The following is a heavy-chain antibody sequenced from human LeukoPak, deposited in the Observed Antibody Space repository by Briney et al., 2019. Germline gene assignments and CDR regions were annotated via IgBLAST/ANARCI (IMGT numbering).Heavy chain of an antibody. D-gene: IGHD6-19*01. CDR2: IGGSGGST. CDR1: GFTFSSYA. CDR3: ANAGTGLVAGDY. J-gene: IGHJ4*02. Sequence: GGSLRLSCAASGFTFSSYAMSWVRQAPGKGLEWVSAIGGSGGSTYYADSVKGRFTISRDNSKNTLYLQMNSLRAEDTAVYYCANAGTGLVAGDYWGQGTLVTVSS. V-gene: IGHV3-23*01.